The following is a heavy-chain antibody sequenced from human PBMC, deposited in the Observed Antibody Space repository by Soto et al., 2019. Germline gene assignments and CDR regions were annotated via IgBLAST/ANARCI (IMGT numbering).Heavy chain of an antibody. V-gene: IGHV4-4*02. D-gene: IGHD3-3*01. Sequence: QVRLEESGPGLAKPSGTLSLTCAVSGDSITSANWWSWVRQSPRKGLEWLGEIYHNGSTNYNPSLKSRVAISVDKAKHQFSLKLTSVTAADTAVYYCARARGAIFGVVIRNWFDPWGQGTLVTVSS. CDR2: IYHNGST. CDR3: ARARGAIFGVVIRNWFDP. J-gene: IGHJ5*02. CDR1: GDSITSANW.